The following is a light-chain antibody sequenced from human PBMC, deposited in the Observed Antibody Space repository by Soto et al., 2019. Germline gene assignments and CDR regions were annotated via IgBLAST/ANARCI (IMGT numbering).Light chain of an antibody. CDR3: QQYNKWPPQYT. V-gene: IGKV3-15*01. CDR2: GSS. CDR1: QSISSD. J-gene: IGKJ2*01. Sequence: EIVMTQSPVTLSVSPGERATLSCRASQSISSDLAWYQQKTGQAPRLRIYGSSTRAAELPARFSGSGSGTDFNLTLSSLQSEDFAVYYCQQYNKWPPQYTFGQGTKLDIK.